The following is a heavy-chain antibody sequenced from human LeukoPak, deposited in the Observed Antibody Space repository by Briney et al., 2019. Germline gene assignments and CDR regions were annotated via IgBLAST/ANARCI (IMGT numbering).Heavy chain of an antibody. V-gene: IGHV4-59*08. J-gene: IGHJ3*02. CDR2: IYYSGST. Sequence: PSETLSLTCTVSGGSISSYYWSWIRQPPGKGLEWIGYIYYSGSTNYNPSLKSRVTISVDTSKNQFSLKLSSVTAADTAVYHCARHLRTLDERWLQALDAFDIWGQGTMVTVSS. D-gene: IGHD5-24*01. CDR3: ARHLRTLDERWLQALDAFDI. CDR1: GGSISSYY.